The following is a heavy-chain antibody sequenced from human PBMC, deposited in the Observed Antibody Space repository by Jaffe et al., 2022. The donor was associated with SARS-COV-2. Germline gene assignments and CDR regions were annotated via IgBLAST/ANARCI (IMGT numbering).Heavy chain of an antibody. Sequence: EVQLVQSGAEVKKPGESLKISCKGFGYRFTSYWIAWVRHMPGKGLEWMGIIYPGDSETRYSPSFQGQVTISADRSISTVYLQWSSLKASDTAMYYCARRRLDSAWYGDDAFEVWGQGTMVTVSS. J-gene: IGHJ3*01. CDR3: ARRRLDSAWYGDDAFEV. CDR1: GYRFTSYW. CDR2: IYPGDSET. V-gene: IGHV5-51*01. D-gene: IGHD6-19*01.